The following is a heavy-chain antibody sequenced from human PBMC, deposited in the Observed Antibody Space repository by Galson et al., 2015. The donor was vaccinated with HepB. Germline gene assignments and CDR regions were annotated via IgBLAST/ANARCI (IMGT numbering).Heavy chain of an antibody. CDR2: IWYDGSNK. CDR3: ARDRGWPHAFDI. V-gene: IGHV3-33*01. Sequence: SLRLSCAASGFTFSSYGMHWVRQAPGKGLEWVAVIWYDGSNKYYADSVKGRFTISRGNSKNTLYLQMNSLRAEDTAVYYCARDRGWPHAFDIWGQGTMVTVSS. J-gene: IGHJ3*02. CDR1: GFTFSSYG. D-gene: IGHD1-26*01.